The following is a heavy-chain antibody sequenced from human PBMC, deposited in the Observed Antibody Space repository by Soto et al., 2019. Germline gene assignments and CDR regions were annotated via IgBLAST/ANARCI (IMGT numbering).Heavy chain of an antibody. CDR2: INKDGSYK. J-gene: IGHJ4*02. CDR1: GFTFSSDW. D-gene: IGHD1-1*01. V-gene: IGHV3-74*01. CDR3: ARGGLEPFDY. Sequence: LRLSCSTSGFTFSSDWMHWVRQAPGKGLVWVSRINKDGSYKNYADFAEGRFTISRDDAKSELYLQMDRLRAEDTAVYYCARGGLEPFDYLGQGALVTVSS.